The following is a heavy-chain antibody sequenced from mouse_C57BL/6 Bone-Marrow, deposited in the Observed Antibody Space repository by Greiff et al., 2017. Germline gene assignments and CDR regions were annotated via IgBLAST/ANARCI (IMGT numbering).Heavy chain of an antibody. Sequence: QVQLQQPGAELVRPGSSVKLSCKASGYTFTSYWMHWVKQRPIQGLEWIGNIDPSDSETHYNQKFKDKATLTVDKSSSTAYMQLSSLTSEDSAVYYCASSSRYWYFDVWGTGTTVTVSS. CDR2: IDPSDSET. CDR3: ASSSRYWYFDV. V-gene: IGHV1-52*01. D-gene: IGHD1-3*01. CDR1: GYTFTSYW. J-gene: IGHJ1*03.